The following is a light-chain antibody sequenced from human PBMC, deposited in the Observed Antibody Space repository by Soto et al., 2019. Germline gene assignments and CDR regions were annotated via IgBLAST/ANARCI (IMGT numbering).Light chain of an antibody. J-gene: IGKJ1*01. Sequence: IVMTQSPATLSVSPGGTPTLSCMASQRVSSNLAWYQQKPGQAPRLLIYGASTRATGIPARFSGIGSGTEFTLTISSLQSEDFAVYFGQQYKFWPTWTFGQGTKVDIK. CDR1: QRVSSN. CDR2: GAS. CDR3: QQYKFWPTWT. V-gene: IGKV3-15*01.